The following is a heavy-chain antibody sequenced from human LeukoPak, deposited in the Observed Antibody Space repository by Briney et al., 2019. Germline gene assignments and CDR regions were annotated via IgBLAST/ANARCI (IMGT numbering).Heavy chain of an antibody. CDR2: TRYDGSNK. CDR3: TKAPLRSCSGAFCYPFDY. D-gene: IGHD2-8*02. J-gene: IGHJ4*02. V-gene: IGHV3-30*02. CDR1: GFTFSSYG. Sequence: GGSLRLSCAASGFTFSSYGMYWVRQAPGKGLEWVAFTRYDGSNKYYADSVKGRFTVSRDDSRDTLFLQMNRLSVDDTAIYYCTKAPLRSCSGAFCYPFDYWGQGTLVTVSS.